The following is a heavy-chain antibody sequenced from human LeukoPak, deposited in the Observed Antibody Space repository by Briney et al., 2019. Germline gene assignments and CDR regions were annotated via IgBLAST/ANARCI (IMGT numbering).Heavy chain of an antibody. CDR1: GGSISGSSYY. Sequence: KPSETLSLTCTVSGGSISGSSYYWGWIRQPPGKGLEWIGYMYYSGSTHYNPSLKSRVSISVDTSKNQFSLKLSSVTAADTAVYYCARRGSGSGWYVDYWGQGTLVTVSS. V-gene: IGHV4-31*03. D-gene: IGHD6-19*01. CDR2: MYYSGST. CDR3: ARRGSGSGWYVDY. J-gene: IGHJ4*02.